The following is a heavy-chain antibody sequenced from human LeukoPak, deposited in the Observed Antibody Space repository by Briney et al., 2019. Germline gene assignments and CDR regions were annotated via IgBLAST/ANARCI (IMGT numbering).Heavy chain of an antibody. CDR1: GYAFTSYG. CDR3: ARSGTKLLWFGELLDFDY. Sequence: GASVKVSCKASGYAFTSYGISWVRQAPGQGLEWMGWISAYNGNTNYAQKLQGRVTMTTDTSTSTAYMELRSPRSDDTAVYYCARSGTKLLWFGELLDFDYWGQGTLVTVSS. CDR2: ISAYNGNT. V-gene: IGHV1-18*01. D-gene: IGHD3-10*01. J-gene: IGHJ4*02.